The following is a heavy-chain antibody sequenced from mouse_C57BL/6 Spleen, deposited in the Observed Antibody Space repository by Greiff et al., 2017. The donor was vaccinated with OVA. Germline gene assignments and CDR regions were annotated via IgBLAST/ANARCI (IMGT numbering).Heavy chain of an antibody. J-gene: IGHJ2*01. V-gene: IGHV1-55*01. D-gene: IGHD1-1*01. CDR2: IYPGSGST. CDR1: GYTFTSYW. CDR3: ARCDYYGSSPYYLDY. Sequence: VQLQQPGAELVKPGASVKMSCKASGYTFTSYWITWVKQRPGQGLEWIGDIYPGSGSTNYNEKFKSKATLTVDTSSSTAYMQLSSLTSEDSAVYYCARCDYYGSSPYYLDYWGQGTTLTVSS.